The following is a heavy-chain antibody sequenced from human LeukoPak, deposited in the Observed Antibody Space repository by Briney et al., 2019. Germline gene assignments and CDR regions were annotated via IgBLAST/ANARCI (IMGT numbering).Heavy chain of an antibody. J-gene: IGHJ3*01. D-gene: IGHD3-10*01. CDR2: INHSGST. V-gene: IGHV4-34*01. Sequence: SEALSLTCAVYGGSFSGYYWSWIRQPPGKGLEWIGEINHSGSTNYNPSLKSRVTISVDTSKNQFSLKLSSVTAADTAVYYCARAQELLWFGEAFLPALWGQGTMVTVSS. CDR3: ARAQELLWFGEAFLPAL. CDR1: GGSFSGYY.